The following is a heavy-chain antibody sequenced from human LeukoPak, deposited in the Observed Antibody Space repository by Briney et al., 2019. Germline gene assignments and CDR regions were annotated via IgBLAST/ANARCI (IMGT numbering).Heavy chain of an antibody. CDR1: GFIFNYYS. V-gene: IGHV3-48*02. CDR3: TKESVTYLDY. CDR2: ISSSSSSI. D-gene: IGHD2-21*02. Sequence: GGSLRLSCAASGFIFNYYSMNWVRQAPGKGLEWASYISSSSSSIYYADSVKGRFTISRDNAKNSLYLQMNSLRDEDTAVYYCTKESVTYLDYWGQGTLVTVSS. J-gene: IGHJ4*02.